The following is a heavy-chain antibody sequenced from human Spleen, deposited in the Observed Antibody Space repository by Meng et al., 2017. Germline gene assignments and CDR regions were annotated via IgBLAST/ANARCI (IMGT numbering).Heavy chain of an antibody. CDR2: INHSGST. CDR1: GGSFSDYY. V-gene: IGHV4-34*01. Sequence: SETLSLTCVVSGGSFSDYYWSWIRQPPGKGLEWIGEINHSGSTNYNPSLESRATISVDTSQNNLSLKLSSVTAADSAVYYCARGPTTMAHDFDYWGQGKPVNVSS. CDR3: ARGPTTMAHDFDY. D-gene: IGHD4-11*01. J-gene: IGHJ4*02.